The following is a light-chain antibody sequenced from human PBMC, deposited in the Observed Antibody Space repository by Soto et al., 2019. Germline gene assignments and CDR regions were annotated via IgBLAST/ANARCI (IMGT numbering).Light chain of an antibody. J-gene: IGKJ1*01. Sequence: EIVLTQSPGTLSLSPGERATLSCRASQSVRSSYLAWYQQKPGQAPRLLIYGASSRATGIPDRFSGSGSGTDFTLTINNLQSEDFAVYYCQQYRNWPRTFGQGTKVDIK. V-gene: IGKV3-20*01. CDR1: QSVRSSY. CDR3: QQYRNWPRT. CDR2: GAS.